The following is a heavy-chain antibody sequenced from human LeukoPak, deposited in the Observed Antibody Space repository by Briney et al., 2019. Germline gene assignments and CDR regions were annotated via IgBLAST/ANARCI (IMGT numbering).Heavy chain of an antibody. CDR2: ISYDVTYK. CDR1: GFTFSSYT. J-gene: IGHJ3*02. Sequence: GGSLRLSCAASGFTFSSYTMHWVRQAPGKGLEWVALISYDVTYKYYADSVKGRFTISRDNSMNTLYLLMNSLRPEDTAVYSCAREARAGGDAFDIWGQGTGVTVSS. CDR3: AREARAGGDAFDI. V-gene: IGHV3-30*04.